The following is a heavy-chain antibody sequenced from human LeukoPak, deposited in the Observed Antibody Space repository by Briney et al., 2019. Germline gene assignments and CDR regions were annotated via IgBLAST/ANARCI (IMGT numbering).Heavy chain of an antibody. CDR2: IYHSGST. J-gene: IGHJ4*02. CDR3: ARSHDGSGSYYHFDY. V-gene: IGHV4-4*02. Sequence: GSLRLSCAASGFTFSSHWMSWVRQPPGKGLEWIGEIYHSGSTNYNPSLKSRVTISVDKSKNQFSLKLSSVTAADTAMYYCARSHDGSGSYYHFDYWGQGTLVTVPS. CDR1: GFTFSSHW. D-gene: IGHD3-10*01.